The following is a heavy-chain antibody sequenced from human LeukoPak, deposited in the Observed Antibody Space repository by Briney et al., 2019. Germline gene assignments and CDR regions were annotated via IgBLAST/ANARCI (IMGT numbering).Heavy chain of an antibody. CDR2: IKQDGSDE. Sequence: GGSLRLSCVVSGFTFSGYWVSWVRQAPGKGLEWVATIKQDGSDEYYVDSVKGRFTISRDNAKNSLYLQMDGLRAEDTAVYHCARKLYYYGTSPAGWFGPWGQGTLVTVSS. J-gene: IGHJ5*02. CDR3: ARKLYYYGTSPAGWFGP. CDR1: GFTFSGYW. D-gene: IGHD3-22*01. V-gene: IGHV3-7*01.